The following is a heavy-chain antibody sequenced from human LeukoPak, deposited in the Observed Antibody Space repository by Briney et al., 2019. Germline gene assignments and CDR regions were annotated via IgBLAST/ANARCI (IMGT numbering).Heavy chain of an antibody. Sequence: PSETLSLTCTVSGGSISSGSYYWSWIRQPAGKGLEWIGRIHTSGSTNYNPSLKSRVTISVDTSKNQFSLKLSSVTAADTAVYYCATVETATMGFDYWGQGTLVTVSS. CDR3: ATVETATMGFDY. D-gene: IGHD5-24*01. CDR1: GGSISSGSYY. J-gene: IGHJ4*02. V-gene: IGHV4-61*02. CDR2: IHTSGST.